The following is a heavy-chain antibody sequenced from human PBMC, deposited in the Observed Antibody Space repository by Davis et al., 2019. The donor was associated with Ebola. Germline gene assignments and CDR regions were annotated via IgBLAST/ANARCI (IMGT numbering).Heavy chain of an antibody. CDR3: AKDALRGYDFWSGYFNYGMDV. V-gene: IGHV3-23*01. Sequence: PGGSLRLSCAASGFTFSSYAMSWVRQAPGKGLEWVSAISGSGGSTYYADSVKGRFTISRDNSKNTLYLQMNSLRAEDTAVYYCAKDALRGYDFWSGYFNYGMDVWGQGTTVTVSS. J-gene: IGHJ6*02. CDR1: GFTFSSYA. CDR2: ISGSGGST. D-gene: IGHD3-3*01.